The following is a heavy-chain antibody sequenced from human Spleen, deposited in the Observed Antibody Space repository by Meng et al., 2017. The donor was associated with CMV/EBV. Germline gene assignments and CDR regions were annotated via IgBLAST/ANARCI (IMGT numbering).Heavy chain of an antibody. D-gene: IGHD3-10*01. CDR2: ISSSSSYI. CDR3: ARASGDYYYYGMDV. V-gene: IGHV3-21*04. CDR1: GSTFSSYS. Sequence: GESLKISCAASGSTFSSYSMNWVRQAPGKGLEWVSSISSSSSYIYYADSVKGRFTISRDISKNTLYLQMNSLRAEDTAVYYCARASGDYYYYGMDVWGQGTTVTVSS. J-gene: IGHJ6*02.